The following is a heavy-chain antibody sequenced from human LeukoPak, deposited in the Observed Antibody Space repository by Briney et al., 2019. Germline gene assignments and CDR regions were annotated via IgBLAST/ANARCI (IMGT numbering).Heavy chain of an antibody. D-gene: IGHD2-15*01. CDR1: GFTFSASA. V-gene: IGHV3-73*01. CDR3: TPSNKRYCNGGNCYSDYYYYGMDV. J-gene: IGHJ6*02. CDR2: IRSKANNYAT. Sequence: GGSLKLSCATSGFTFSASALHWVRQASGKGLEWVGRIRSKANNYATAYAASVEGRFTISRDDSKKTAYLQMNSLKTEDTAVYYCTPSNKRYCNGGNCYSDYYYYGMDVWGQGTTVTVSS.